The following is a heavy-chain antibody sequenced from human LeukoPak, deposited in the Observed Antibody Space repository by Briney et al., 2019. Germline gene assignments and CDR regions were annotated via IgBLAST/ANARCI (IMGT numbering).Heavy chain of an antibody. V-gene: IGHV3-48*03. CDR1: GFTFSSYE. CDR2: ISSSGSTI. CDR3: ATGDYWKGGAFDI. J-gene: IGHJ3*02. D-gene: IGHD1-1*01. Sequence: PGGSLRLSCAASGFTFSSYEMNWVRQAPAKGLEWVSYISSSGSTIYYADSVKGRFTISRDNAKNSLYLQLNSLRTEDTAVYYCATGDYWKGGAFDIWGQGTMVTVSS.